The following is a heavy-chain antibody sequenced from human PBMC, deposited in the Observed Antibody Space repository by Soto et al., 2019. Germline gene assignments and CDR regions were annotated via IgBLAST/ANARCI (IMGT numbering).Heavy chain of an antibody. CDR1: GFTFSIYE. Sequence: RGSLLLSCASSGFTFSIYEMNWVRQAPGKGLEWVSYISSSGSTIYYADSVKGRFTISRDNAKNSLYLQMNSLRAEDTAVYYCAREILWDIVVVPAAPGYGMDVWGQGTTVTVSS. D-gene: IGHD2-2*01. J-gene: IGHJ6*01. V-gene: IGHV3-48*03. CDR2: ISSSGSTI. CDR3: AREILWDIVVVPAAPGYGMDV.